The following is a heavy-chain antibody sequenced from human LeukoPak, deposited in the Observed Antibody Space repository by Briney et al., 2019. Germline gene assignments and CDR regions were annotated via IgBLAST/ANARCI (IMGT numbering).Heavy chain of an antibody. CDR2: IYSGGST. CDR3: ARENVGVAIGYYYYMDV. V-gene: IGHV3-53*01. D-gene: IGHD6-19*01. J-gene: IGHJ6*03. CDR1: GFTVSSNY. Sequence: GGSLRLSCAASGFTVSSNYMSWVRQAPGKGLEWVSVIYSGGSTYYADSVKGRFTISRDNSKNTLYLQMNSLRAEDTAVYYCARENVGVAIGYYYYMDVWGKGTTVTVSS.